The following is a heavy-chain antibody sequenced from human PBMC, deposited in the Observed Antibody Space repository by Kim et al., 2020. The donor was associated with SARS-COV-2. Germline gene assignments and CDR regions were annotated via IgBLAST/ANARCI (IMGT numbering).Heavy chain of an antibody. V-gene: IGHV1-69*01. J-gene: IGHJ6*02. Sequence: QKFQGRVTITADESTSTAYMELSSLRSEDTAVYYCARDQKQYSSSYCMDVWGQGTTVTVSS. CDR3: ARDQKQYSSSYCMDV. D-gene: IGHD6-6*01.